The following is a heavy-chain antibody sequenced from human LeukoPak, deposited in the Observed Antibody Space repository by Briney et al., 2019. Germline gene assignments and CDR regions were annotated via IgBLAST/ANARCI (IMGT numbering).Heavy chain of an antibody. Sequence: GGSLRLSCAASGFTFSDSAMSWVRQAPGKGLEWVSLISFSGGSTYYADSVKGRFTISRDNSKNTLYLQMNSLRAEDTAVYYCARPRGAAAGTFGFDPWGQGTLVTVSS. J-gene: IGHJ5*02. CDR2: ISFSGGST. CDR3: ARPRGAAAGTFGFDP. D-gene: IGHD6-13*01. CDR1: GFTFSDSA. V-gene: IGHV3-23*01.